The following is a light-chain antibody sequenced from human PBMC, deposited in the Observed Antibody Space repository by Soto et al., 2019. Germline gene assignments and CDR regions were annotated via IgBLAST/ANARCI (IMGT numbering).Light chain of an antibody. J-gene: IGLJ1*01. CDR2: GVS. Sequence: QSALTQPASLSGSPGQSIAISCTGTSKDVGAYDSVCWYQQHPGKAPKLIIFGVSNRPSGVSNRFSGHKSGNTASLTISGLQAEDEADYYCSSYTGDSSYVFGTGTKVTVL. V-gene: IGLV2-14*03. CDR1: SKDVGAYDS. CDR3: SSYTGDSSYV.